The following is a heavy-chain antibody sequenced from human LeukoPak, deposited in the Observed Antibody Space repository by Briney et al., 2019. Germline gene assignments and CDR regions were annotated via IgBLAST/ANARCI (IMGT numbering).Heavy chain of an antibody. CDR2: IYPGESDT. D-gene: IGHD6-13*01. CDR3: ARRSIAAAVGDAFDI. J-gene: IGHJ3*02. CDR1: GSTFTSYW. Sequence: PGGSLQISCQGPGSTFTSYWIGWVRQLPGKGLEWMGIIYPGESDTRYSPSFQGQVTISADKSISTAYLQWSSLKASDTAMYYCARRSIAAAVGDAFDIWGQGTMVTVSS. V-gene: IGHV5-51*01.